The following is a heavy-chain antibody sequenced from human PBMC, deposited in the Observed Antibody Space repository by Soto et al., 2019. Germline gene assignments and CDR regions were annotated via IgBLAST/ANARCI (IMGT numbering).Heavy chain of an antibody. J-gene: IGHJ4*02. Sequence: SETLSLTCTVSGGSISSYYWSWIRQPPGKGLEWIGYIYYSGSTNYNPSLKSRVTISVDTSKNQFSLKLSSVTAADTAVYYCARRGKKIAAAGLLFDYWGQGTLVTVSS. CDR3: ARRGKKIAAAGLLFDY. V-gene: IGHV4-59*01. D-gene: IGHD6-13*01. CDR1: GGSISSYY. CDR2: IYYSGST.